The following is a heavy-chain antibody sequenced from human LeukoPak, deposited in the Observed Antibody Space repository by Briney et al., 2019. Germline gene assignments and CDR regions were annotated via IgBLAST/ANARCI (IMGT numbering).Heavy chain of an antibody. V-gene: IGHV1-69*04. J-gene: IGHJ5*02. CDR2: IIPILGIA. CDR3: ARGYSSSAWFGFDP. CDR1: GGTFSSYA. Sequence: SVKVSCKASGGTFSSYAISWVRQAPGQGLEWMGGIIPILGIANYAQKFQGRVTITADKSTSTAYMELSSLRSEDTAVYYCARGYSSSAWFGFDPWGQGTLVTVSS. D-gene: IGHD6-13*01.